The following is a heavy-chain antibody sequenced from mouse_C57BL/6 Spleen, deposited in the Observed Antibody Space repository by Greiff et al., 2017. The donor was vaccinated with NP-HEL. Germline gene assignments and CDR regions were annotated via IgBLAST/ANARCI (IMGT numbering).Heavy chain of an antibody. Sequence: QVQLKESGAELARPGASVKLSCKASGYTFTSYGISWVKQRTGQGLEWIGEIYPRSGNTYYNEKFKGKATLTADKSSSTAYMELRSLTSEDSAVYFCAITTVVDPYYYAMDYWGQGTSVTVSS. V-gene: IGHV1-81*01. CDR1: GYTFTSYG. CDR3: AITTVVDPYYYAMDY. CDR2: IYPRSGNT. D-gene: IGHD1-1*01. J-gene: IGHJ4*01.